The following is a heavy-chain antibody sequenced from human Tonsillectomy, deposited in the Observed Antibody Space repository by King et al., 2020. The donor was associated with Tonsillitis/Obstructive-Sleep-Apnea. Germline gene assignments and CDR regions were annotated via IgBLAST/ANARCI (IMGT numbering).Heavy chain of an antibody. CDR3: AKGLASGYHWVTFDY. CDR1: GFTFSTYA. CDR2: ISGSGGST. V-gene: IGHV3-23*04. D-gene: IGHD5-12*01. Sequence: VQLVESGGGLVQPGGSLRLACAASGFTFSTYAMSWVRQAPGKGLEWVSAISGSGGSTYYAHSVKGRFTVSRDNSKNTRYLQMNSLRAEDTAVYYCAKGLASGYHWVTFDYWGQGTLVTVSS. J-gene: IGHJ4*02.